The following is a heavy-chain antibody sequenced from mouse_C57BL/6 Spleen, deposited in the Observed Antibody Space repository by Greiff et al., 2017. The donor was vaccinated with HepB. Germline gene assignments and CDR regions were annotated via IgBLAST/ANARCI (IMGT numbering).Heavy chain of an antibody. J-gene: IGHJ1*03. CDR3: ARVIYYYGSSYWYFDV. V-gene: IGHV5-16*01. CDR1: GFTFSDYY. CDR2: INYDGSST. Sequence: EVKLVESEGGLVQPGSSMKLSCTASGFTFSDYYMAWVRQVPEKGLEWVANINYDGSSTYYLDSLKSRFIISRDNAKNILYLQMSSLKSEDTATYYCARVIYYYGSSYWYFDVWGTGTTVTVSS. D-gene: IGHD1-1*01.